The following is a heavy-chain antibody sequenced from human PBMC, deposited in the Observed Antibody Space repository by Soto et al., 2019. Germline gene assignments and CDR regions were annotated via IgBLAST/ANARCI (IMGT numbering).Heavy chain of an antibody. J-gene: IGHJ4*02. V-gene: IGHV4-30-2*01. CDR3: AKDGDDEVTFDY. CDR1: GGSISSGGYS. Sequence: SETLSLTCAVSGGSISSGGYSWSWIRQPPGKGLEWIGYIYHSGSTYYNPSLKSRVTISVDRSKNQFSLKLSSVTAADTAVYYCAKDGDDEVTFDYWGQGTLVTVSS. D-gene: IGHD2-21*02. CDR2: IYHSGST.